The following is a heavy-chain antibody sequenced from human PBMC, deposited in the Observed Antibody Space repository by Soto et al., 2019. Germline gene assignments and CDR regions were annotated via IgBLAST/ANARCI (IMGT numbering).Heavy chain of an antibody. CDR3: ARARIPDDFDI. V-gene: IGHV1-2*02. J-gene: IGHJ3*02. CDR1: RDTFTGYY. CDR2: INPNSGGP. Sequence: QVHLVQSGAEVKKPGASVKVSCKASRDTFTGYYMHWVRQAPGQGLEWMGWINPNSGGPNYAQKLQGRVTMTRDTSISTVYMELSRLRSDDTAVYYCARARIPDDFDIWGQGTMVTVSS.